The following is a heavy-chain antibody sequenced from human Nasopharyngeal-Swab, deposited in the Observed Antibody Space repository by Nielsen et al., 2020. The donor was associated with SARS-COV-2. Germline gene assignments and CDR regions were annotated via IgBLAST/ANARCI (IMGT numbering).Heavy chain of an antibody. D-gene: IGHD7-27*01. CDR2: INPSGGST. J-gene: IGHJ6*03. V-gene: IGHV1-46*01. CDR1: GYTFTSYG. Sequence: ASVKVSCKASGYTFTSYGISWVRQAPGQGLEWMGIINPSGGSTSYAQKFQGRVTMTRDTSTSTVYMELSSLRSEDTAVYYCARDLVTALGYYYYMDVWGKGTTVTVSS. CDR3: ARDLVTALGYYYYMDV.